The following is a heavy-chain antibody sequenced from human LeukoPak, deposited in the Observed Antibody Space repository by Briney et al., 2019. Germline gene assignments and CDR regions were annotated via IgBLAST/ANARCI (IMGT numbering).Heavy chain of an antibody. V-gene: IGHV7-4-1*02. CDR1: GYTFTSYP. D-gene: IGHD2-15*01. Sequence: GASVKVSCKASGYTFTSYPVNWVRQAPGQGLEWMGWINTNTGSPTYAPGFTGRFVFSLDTSVSTAYLQINSLKAEDSAVYYCARVGWPYYDYYMDVWGKGTTVTVSS. J-gene: IGHJ6*03. CDR3: ARVGWPYYDYYMDV. CDR2: INTNTGSP.